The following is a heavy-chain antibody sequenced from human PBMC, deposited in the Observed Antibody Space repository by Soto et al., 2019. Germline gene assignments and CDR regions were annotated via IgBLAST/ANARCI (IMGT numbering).Heavy chain of an antibody. CDR1: GGAFSSYI. J-gene: IGHJ4*02. V-gene: IGHV1-69*02. CDR2: IIPMFGIT. D-gene: IGHD6-13*01. Sequence: QVQLVQSGAEVKKPGSSVKVSCKASGGAFSSYIVSWVRQAPGQGLEWMGRIIPMFGITNYAQTFHDRVTLTADKSTSTAYMELSSLSSEDKAIYFGARDRALNNAAIGMAYWGQGTLVIVSS. CDR3: ARDRALNNAAIGMAY.